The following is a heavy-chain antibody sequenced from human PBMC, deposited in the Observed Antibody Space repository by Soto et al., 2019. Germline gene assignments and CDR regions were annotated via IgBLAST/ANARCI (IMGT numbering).Heavy chain of an antibody. D-gene: IGHD6-6*01. V-gene: IGHV3-7*05. CDR1: GFSFSRYW. Sequence: HPGGSLRLSCAASGFSFSRYWMSWVRQAPGKGLEWVANIKQDGSVKYYADSVKGRFTISRDNAKNSVYLQIDSLRAEDTAMYHCARIEYQSSAFDYWGQGTLVTVSS. CDR3: ARIEYQSSAFDY. J-gene: IGHJ4*02. CDR2: IKQDGSVK.